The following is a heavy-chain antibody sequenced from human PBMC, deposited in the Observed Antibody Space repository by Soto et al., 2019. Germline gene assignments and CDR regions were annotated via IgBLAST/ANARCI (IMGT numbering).Heavy chain of an antibody. CDR1: GFTFDEYA. V-gene: IGHV3-9*01. Sequence: GGSLRLFTADPGFTFDEYAMHWVRQASGKDLEWVSGISWPSASIGYADSVKGRFIISRDNAKNSLYLQMNSLRAEDTAFYYCAKNIGTTVHTRDDYLDYWGQATLVTVTS. CDR3: AKNIGTTVHTRDDYLDY. J-gene: IGHJ4*02. D-gene: IGHD1-7*01. CDR2: ISWPSASI.